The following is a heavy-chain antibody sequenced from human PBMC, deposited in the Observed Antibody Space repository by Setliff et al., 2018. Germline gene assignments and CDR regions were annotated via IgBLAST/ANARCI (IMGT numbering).Heavy chain of an antibody. CDR3: ASAGHSGSWFPFDAFHI. V-gene: IGHV3-21*01. J-gene: IGHJ3*02. Sequence: GGSLRLSCAASGFTFSSYSMNWVRQAPGKGLEWVSSISSSSSYIYYADSVKGRFTISSDNAKNSLYLQMNSLRAEDTAVYYCASAGHSGSWFPFDAFHIWGQGTMVTVSS. CDR1: GFTFSSYS. D-gene: IGHD6-13*01. CDR2: ISSSSSYI.